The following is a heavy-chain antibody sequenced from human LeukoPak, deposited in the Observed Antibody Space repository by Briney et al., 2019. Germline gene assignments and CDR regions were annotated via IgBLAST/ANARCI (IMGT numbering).Heavy chain of an antibody. D-gene: IGHD3-22*01. CDR2: ISYDGRSK. CDR3: ARDRCYDSSDYYDEDAFDI. V-gene: IGHV3-30*03. Sequence: GGSLRLSCAASGFTFSSYGVHWVRQAPGKGLEWVAVISYDGRSKYYADSMKGRFTISRDNAKSSLYLQMNSLRAEDTAVYYCARDRCYDSSDYYDEDAFDIWGQGTMVTVSS. J-gene: IGHJ3*02. CDR1: GFTFSSYG.